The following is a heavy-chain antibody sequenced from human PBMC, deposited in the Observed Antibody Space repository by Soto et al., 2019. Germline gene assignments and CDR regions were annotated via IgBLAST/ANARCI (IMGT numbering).Heavy chain of an antibody. V-gene: IGHV4-39*01. CDR1: GGSISSSSYY. CDR3: ASLRGPAATVSMAFIDWFDP. J-gene: IGHJ5*02. D-gene: IGHD2-2*01. CDR2: IYYSGST. Sequence: PSETLSLTCTVSGGSISSSSYYWGWIRQPPGKGLEWIGSIYYSGSTYYNPSLKSRVTISVDTSKNQFSLKLSSVTAADTAVYYCASLRGPAATVSMAFIDWFDPWGQGTLVTVSS.